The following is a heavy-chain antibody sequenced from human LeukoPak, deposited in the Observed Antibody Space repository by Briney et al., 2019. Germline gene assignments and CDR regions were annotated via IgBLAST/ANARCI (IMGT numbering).Heavy chain of an antibody. CDR3: AKRNYHDRPDVFDI. Sequence: PSETLSLTCTVSGGSISSSSYYWGWIRQPPGEGPEWIATLYYSGSIYYNPSLKSRVTMSVDTSKSQFSLKLSSVTAADTAVYYCAKRNYHDRPDVFDIWGQGTMVTVSS. D-gene: IGHD3-22*01. V-gene: IGHV4-39*07. CDR1: GGSISSSSYY. CDR2: LYYSGSI. J-gene: IGHJ3*02.